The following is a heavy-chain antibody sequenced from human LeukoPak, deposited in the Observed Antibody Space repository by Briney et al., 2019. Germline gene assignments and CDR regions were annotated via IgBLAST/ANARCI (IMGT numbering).Heavy chain of an antibody. CDR3: ASPSGSTGY. D-gene: IGHD1-26*01. J-gene: IGHJ4*02. V-gene: IGHV3-30-3*01. Sequence: PGGSLRLSCAASGFTFSSYAMHWVRQAPGKGLEWVAVKSYDGSNKYYADSVKGRFTISRDNSKNTLYLQMNSLRAEDTAVYYCASPSGSTGYWGQGTLVTVSS. CDR1: GFTFSSYA. CDR2: KSYDGSNK.